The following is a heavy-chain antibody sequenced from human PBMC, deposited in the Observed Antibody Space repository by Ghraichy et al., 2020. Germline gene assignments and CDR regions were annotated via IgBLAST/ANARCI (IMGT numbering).Heavy chain of an antibody. CDR2: ISSSSSTI. CDR1: GFTFSSYS. Sequence: GSLRLSCAASGFTFSSYSMNWVRQARGKGLEWVSYISSSSSTIYYADSVKGRFTISRDNAKNSLYLQMNSLRDEDTAVYYCARDSIAAGTTLYNYYYYGMDVWGQGTTVTVSS. D-gene: IGHD6-13*01. J-gene: IGHJ6*02. CDR3: ARDSIAAGTTLYNYYYYGMDV. V-gene: IGHV3-48*02.